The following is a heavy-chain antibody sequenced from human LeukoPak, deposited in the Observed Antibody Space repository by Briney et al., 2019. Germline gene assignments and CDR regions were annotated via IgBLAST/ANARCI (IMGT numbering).Heavy chain of an antibody. Sequence: PGGSLRLSSAAAGFTVSSNYMSWVRQAPGEGLEWVSVIYSGGSTYYADSVKGRFTISRDNSKNTLYLQMNSLRAEDTAVYYCASNYGGFDYWGQGTLVTVSS. D-gene: IGHD4/OR15-4a*01. CDR3: ASNYGGFDY. CDR1: GFTVSSNY. J-gene: IGHJ4*02. V-gene: IGHV3-53*01. CDR2: IYSGGST.